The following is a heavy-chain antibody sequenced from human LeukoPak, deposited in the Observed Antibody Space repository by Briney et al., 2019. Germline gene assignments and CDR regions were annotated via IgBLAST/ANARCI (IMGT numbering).Heavy chain of an antibody. CDR3: ARGGTGIPAASSLRYFDWSFDY. CDR1: GFTFSSYS. CDR2: ISSSSSYI. V-gene: IGHV3-21*01. D-gene: IGHD3-9*01. J-gene: IGHJ4*02. Sequence: GGSLRLSCAASGFTFSSYSMNWVRQAPGKGLEWVSSISSSSSYIYYADSVKGRFTISRDNAKNSLYLQMNSLRAEDTAVYYCARGGTGIPAASSLRYFDWSFDYWGQGTLVTVSS.